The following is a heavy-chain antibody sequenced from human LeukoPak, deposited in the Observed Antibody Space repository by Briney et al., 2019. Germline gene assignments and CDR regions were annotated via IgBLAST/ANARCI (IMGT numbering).Heavy chain of an antibody. Sequence: PGGSLRLSCAASGFTVSSHFMSWVRQAPGKGLEWVSVLYDDGTTKYPDSVKGRFTISRDNSKNTLYLQMDSLRTEDTAVYYCARNYGDLDYWGQGTLVTVSS. V-gene: IGHV3-53*01. D-gene: IGHD4-17*01. J-gene: IGHJ4*02. CDR3: ARNYGDLDY. CDR2: LYDDGTT. CDR1: GFTVSSHF.